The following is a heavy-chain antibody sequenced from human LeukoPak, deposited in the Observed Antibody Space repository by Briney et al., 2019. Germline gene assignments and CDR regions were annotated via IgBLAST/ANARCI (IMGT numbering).Heavy chain of an antibody. D-gene: IGHD2/OR15-2a*01. J-gene: IGHJ6*04. Sequence: GGSLRLSCAASGFTLGSYVMSWVRQSPGKGLEWVSGITGSGGNTYYADSVESRFTISRDKSKNTLYLQMNSLRAEDTAVYYCAKEEYYGMDVWGKGTTVTVSS. CDR1: GFTLGSYV. CDR3: AKEEYYGMDV. CDR2: ITGSGGNT. V-gene: IGHV3-23*01.